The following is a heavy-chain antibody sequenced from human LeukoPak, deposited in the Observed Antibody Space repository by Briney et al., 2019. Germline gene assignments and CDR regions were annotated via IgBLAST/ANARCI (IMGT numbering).Heavy chain of an antibody. CDR3: AKDVGASGSYYNY. V-gene: IGHV3-30*18. Sequence: GGSLRLSCAASGFPFSTYGMHWVRQAPDKGLQWVAVISYDGSNKYYADSVKGRFTISRDNSKNTLYLQMNSLRAEDTAVYYCAKDVGASGSYYNYWGQGTLVTVSS. J-gene: IGHJ4*02. CDR1: GFPFSTYG. CDR2: ISYDGSNK. D-gene: IGHD3-10*01.